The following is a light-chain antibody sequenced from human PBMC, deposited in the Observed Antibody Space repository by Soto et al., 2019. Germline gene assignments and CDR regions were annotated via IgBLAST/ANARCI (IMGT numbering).Light chain of an antibody. CDR3: QQSYSAXAWT. V-gene: IGKV1-39*01. CDR2: RAS. CDR1: QTIGNY. Sequence: DIQMTQSPASLSASVVDRFTITCRASQTIGNYLNWYQHKPVKAPTVVIYRASTLQSGVPSRLSGTGSGTDFTITISSMHPEDFATYYCQQSYSAXAWTCGQGTKV. J-gene: IGKJ1*01.